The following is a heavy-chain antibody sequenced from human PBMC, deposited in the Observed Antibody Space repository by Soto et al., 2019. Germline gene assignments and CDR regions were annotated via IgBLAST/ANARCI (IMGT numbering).Heavy chain of an antibody. CDR3: ARGDYYYDSSDLDY. Sequence: GASVKVSCKASGYTFTGYYMHWVRQAPGQGLEWMGWINPNSGGTNYAQKFQGWVTMTRDTSISTAYMELSRLRSDDTAVYYCARGDYYYDSSDLDYWGQGTLVTVSS. J-gene: IGHJ4*02. V-gene: IGHV1-2*04. CDR2: INPNSGGT. CDR1: GYTFTGYY. D-gene: IGHD3-22*01.